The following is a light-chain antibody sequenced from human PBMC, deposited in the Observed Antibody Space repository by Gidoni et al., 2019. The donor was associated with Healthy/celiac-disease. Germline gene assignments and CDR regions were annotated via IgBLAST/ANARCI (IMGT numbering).Light chain of an antibody. J-gene: IGLJ1*01. CDR3: SSYTSSSTRV. CDR1: SSDVGGYNF. V-gene: IGLV2-14*01. Sequence: QSALTQPASVSGSPGQSITISCTGTSSDVGGYNFVSLYQQHPGKAPKLMIYEVSNRPSGVPDRFSGSKSGNTASLTISGLQAEDEADYYCSSYTSSSTRVFGTGTKVTVL. CDR2: EVS.